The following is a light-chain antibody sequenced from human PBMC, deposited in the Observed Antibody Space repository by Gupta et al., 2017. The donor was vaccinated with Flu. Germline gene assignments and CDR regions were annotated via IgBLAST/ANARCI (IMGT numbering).Light chain of an antibody. J-gene: IGLJ2*01. CDR2: QNT. CDR1: ELGDKY. Sequence: SITCSGDELGDKYICWYRLKPGQSPVLVIYQNTKRPSGIPERFSGSNSGNTATLTISGTQAMDEADYYCQAWNSRIFGGGTKLTVL. V-gene: IGLV3-1*01. CDR3: QAWNSRI.